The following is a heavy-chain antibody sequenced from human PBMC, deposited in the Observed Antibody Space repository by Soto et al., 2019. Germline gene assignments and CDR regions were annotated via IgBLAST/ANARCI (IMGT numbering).Heavy chain of an antibody. V-gene: IGHV1-69*06. CDR3: ASSSHYDYVWGSPHFDY. CDR1: GGTFSSYA. D-gene: IGHD3-16*01. CDR2: IIPIFGTA. J-gene: IGHJ4*02. Sequence: QVQLVQSGAEVKKPGSSVKVSCTASGGTFSSYAISWVRQAPGQGLEWMGGIIPIFGTANYAQKFQGRVTITADKSTSTAYMELSSLRSEDTAVYYCASSSHYDYVWGSPHFDYWGQGTLVTVSS.